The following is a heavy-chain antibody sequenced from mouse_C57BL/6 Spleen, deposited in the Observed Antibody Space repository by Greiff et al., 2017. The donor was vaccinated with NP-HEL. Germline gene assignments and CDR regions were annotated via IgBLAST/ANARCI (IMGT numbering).Heavy chain of an antibody. D-gene: IGHD3-1*01. CDR1: GYTFTSYW. J-gene: IGHJ4*01. Sequence: QVQLQQPGAELVMPGASVKLSCKASGYTFTSYWMHWVKQRPGQGLEWIGEIDPSDSYTNYSQKFKGKSTLTVDKSSSTAYMQLSSLTSEDSAVYYCARAGHAMDYWGQGTSVTVSS. CDR3: ARAGHAMDY. CDR2: IDPSDSYT. V-gene: IGHV1-69*01.